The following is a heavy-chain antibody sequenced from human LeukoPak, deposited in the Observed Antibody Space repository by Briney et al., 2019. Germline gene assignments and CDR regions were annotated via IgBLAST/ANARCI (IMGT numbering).Heavy chain of an antibody. CDR1: GFTFSSYS. CDR3: ARDHGGAISSPDY. Sequence: GGSLRLSCAASGFTFSSYSMNWVRQAPGKGLEWVSVIYSGGSTYYADSVKGRFTISRDNSKNTLYLQMNSLRAEDTAVYYCARDHGGAISSPDYWGQGALVTVSS. J-gene: IGHJ4*02. V-gene: IGHV3-66*01. D-gene: IGHD3-16*01. CDR2: IYSGGST.